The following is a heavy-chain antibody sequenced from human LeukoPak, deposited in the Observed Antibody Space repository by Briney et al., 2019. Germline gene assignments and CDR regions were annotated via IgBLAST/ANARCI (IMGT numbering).Heavy chain of an antibody. CDR1: GFTFSSYW. J-gene: IGHJ6*03. CDR3: ARVTIFGVVIIGYYYYYMDV. CDR2: IKQDGSEK. D-gene: IGHD3-3*01. V-gene: IGHV3-7*01. Sequence: PGGSLRLSCAASGFTFSSYWMSWVRQAPGKGLEWVANIKQDGSEKYYVDSVKGRFTISRDNAKNSLYLQMNSLRAEDTAVYYCARVTIFGVVIIGYYYYYMDVWGKGTTVTVSS.